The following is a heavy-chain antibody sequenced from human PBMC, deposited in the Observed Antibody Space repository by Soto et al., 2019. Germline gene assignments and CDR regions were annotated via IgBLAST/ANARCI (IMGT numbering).Heavy chain of an antibody. CDR2: ISAYNGNT. CDR1: GYTFTSYG. CDR3: ARGAARRRWFVH. V-gene: IGHV1-18*01. Sequence: QVQLVQSGAEVKKPGASVKVSCKASGYTFTSYGISWVRQAPGQGLEWIGWISAYNGNTNYAQKLQGRVTMTTDTSTSAAYQELRSLRCDDTAVYFCARGAARRRWFVHGGQGTLVTVSS. D-gene: IGHD6-6*01. J-gene: IGHJ5*02.